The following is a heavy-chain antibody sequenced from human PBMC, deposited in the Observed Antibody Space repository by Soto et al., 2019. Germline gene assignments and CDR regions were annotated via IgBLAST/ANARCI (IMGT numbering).Heavy chain of an antibody. CDR3: ASGYSSSWYGPNYYYYGMDV. V-gene: IGHV4-38-2*01. CDR2: IYHSGST. J-gene: IGHJ6*02. CDR1: GYSISSGYY. D-gene: IGHD6-13*01. Sequence: PSETLSLTCAVSGYSISSGYYWGWIRQPPGKGLEWIGSIYHSGSTYYNPSLKSRVTISVDTSKNQFSLKLSSVTAADTAVYYCASGYSSSWYGPNYYYYGMDVWGQGTTVT.